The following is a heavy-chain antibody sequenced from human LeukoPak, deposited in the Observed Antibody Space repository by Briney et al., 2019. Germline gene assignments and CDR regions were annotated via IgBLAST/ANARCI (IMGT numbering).Heavy chain of an antibody. Sequence: GGFLRLSCAASGFTFSTYWMHWVRQAPGKGLVWVSLINRGGSSTSYADSVKGRFTISRDNAKNTVYMQMNSLRAEDTAVYYCARGDEYTYGYFDYWGQGTLVTVSS. CDR1: GFTFSTYW. CDR3: ARGDEYTYGYFDY. D-gene: IGHD5-18*01. V-gene: IGHV3-74*01. CDR2: INRGGSST. J-gene: IGHJ4*02.